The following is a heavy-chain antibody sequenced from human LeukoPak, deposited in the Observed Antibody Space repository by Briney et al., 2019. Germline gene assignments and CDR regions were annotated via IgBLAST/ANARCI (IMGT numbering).Heavy chain of an antibody. CDR1: GFTFSSYL. Sequence: GGSLRLSCAASGFTFSSYLMSWVRQAPGKGLEWVAKIKEDGSEKDYVDSVKGRFTISRDNAKNSLSLEMNRLRVEDTAVYYCVRQAGVHWGQGTLVTVSP. V-gene: IGHV3-7*01. J-gene: IGHJ4*02. CDR2: IKEDGSEK. CDR3: VRQAGVH.